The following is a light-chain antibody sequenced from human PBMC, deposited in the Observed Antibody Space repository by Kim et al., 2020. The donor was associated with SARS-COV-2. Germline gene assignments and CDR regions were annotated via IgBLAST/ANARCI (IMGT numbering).Light chain of an antibody. Sequence: GQTASITCSGDKLGDKYACWYQQKPGQSPVLVSYQDSKRPSGIPERFSGSNSGNTAPLTISGTQAMDEADYYCQAWDSSTARPFVVFGGGTQLTVL. J-gene: IGLJ2*01. CDR3: QAWDSSTARPFVV. V-gene: IGLV3-1*01. CDR1: KLGDKY. CDR2: QDS.